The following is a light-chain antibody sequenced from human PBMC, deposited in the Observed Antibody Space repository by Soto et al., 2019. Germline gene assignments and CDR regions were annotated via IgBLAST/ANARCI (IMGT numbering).Light chain of an antibody. CDR3: VAWNDSLNGLDV. V-gene: IGLV1-44*01. J-gene: IGLJ1*01. Sequence: QSVLTQPPSASGTPGQRVTISCSGASSNIGSYTVNWYQQLPGTAPKLLIYNNNQRPSGVPDRFSGSNSGTSASLAISGLQSEDESDYYCVAWNDSLNGLDVFGTGTKLTVL. CDR1: SSNIGSYT. CDR2: NNN.